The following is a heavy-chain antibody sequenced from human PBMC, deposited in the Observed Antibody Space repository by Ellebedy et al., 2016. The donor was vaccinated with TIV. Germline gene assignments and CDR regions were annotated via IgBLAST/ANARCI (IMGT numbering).Heavy chain of an antibody. CDR3: ARTLRYCGGDCSFLFDF. D-gene: IGHD2-21*02. CDR1: GFSLSNIIMG. CDR2: IFPNDAE. J-gene: IGHJ4*02. V-gene: IGHV2-26*01. Sequence: SGPTLVQPTETLTLTCTVSGFSLSNIIMGVSWLRQPPGKALEWLAPIFPNDAESYITVLKCRLTISKDTAKSQVVLTMSNMGPVDAATYYCARTLRYCGGDCSFLFDFWGQGTLVTVSS.